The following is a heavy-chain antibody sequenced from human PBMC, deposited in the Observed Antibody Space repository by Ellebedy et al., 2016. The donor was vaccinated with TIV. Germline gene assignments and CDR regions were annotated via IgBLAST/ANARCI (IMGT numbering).Heavy chain of an antibody. CDR3: ARAGIVVVPAAIGV. V-gene: IGHV3-74*01. D-gene: IGHD2-2*01. J-gene: IGHJ4*02. Sequence: PGGSLRLSCAASGFTFSSYWMHWVRQAPGKGLVWVSRINSDGSSTSYADSVKGRFTISRDNAQNTLYLQMNSLRAEDMAVYYCARAGIVVVPAAIGVWGQGTLVTVSS. CDR1: GFTFSSYW. CDR2: INSDGSST.